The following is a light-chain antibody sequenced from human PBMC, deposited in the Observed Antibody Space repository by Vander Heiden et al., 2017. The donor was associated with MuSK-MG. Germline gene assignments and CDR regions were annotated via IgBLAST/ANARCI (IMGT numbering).Light chain of an antibody. V-gene: IGKV1-39*01. J-gene: IGKJ2*01. CDR2: AAS. CDR1: QSISSY. Sequence: DIQMTQSPSSLSASVGDRVTITCRASQSISSYLNWYQQKPGKAPKLLIYAASSLQRGVSSRFSGSGYGKDFTLTISSRQPEDFASYYCQQNDSNFMFTFGQGTKVEIK. CDR3: QQNDSNFMFT.